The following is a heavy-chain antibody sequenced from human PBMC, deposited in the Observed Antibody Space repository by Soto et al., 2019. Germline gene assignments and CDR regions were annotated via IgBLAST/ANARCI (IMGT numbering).Heavy chain of an antibody. Sequence: ASVKVSCKASGYTFTSYGISWVRQAPGQGLEWMGWISAYNGNTNYAQKLQGRVTITRDMSTSTAYMELSNLRSEDTAVYYCAAGDSSGYYGGWGQGTQVTVSS. V-gene: IGHV1-18*01. CDR2: ISAYNGNT. D-gene: IGHD3-22*01. CDR3: AAGDSSGYYGG. J-gene: IGHJ4*02. CDR1: GYTFTSYG.